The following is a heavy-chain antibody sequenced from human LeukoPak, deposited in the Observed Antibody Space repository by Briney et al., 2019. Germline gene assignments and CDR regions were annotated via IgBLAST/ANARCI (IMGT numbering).Heavy chain of an antibody. Sequence: SETLSHTRTDSGGSTSSYYWSWIRQPPGKGLEWIAHMYYSGSTNYNPSLKSRVTISVDTSKNQSSLKVSSVTAADTAVYYCARFDANLRRFDYWGSGTLGSVSS. CDR3: ARFDANLRRFDY. V-gene: IGHV4-59*01. CDR1: GGSTSSYY. J-gene: IGHJ4*02. CDR2: MYYSGST. D-gene: IGHD1-7*01.